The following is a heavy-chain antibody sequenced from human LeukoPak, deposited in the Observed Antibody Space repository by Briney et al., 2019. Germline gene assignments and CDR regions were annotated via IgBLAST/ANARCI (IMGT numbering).Heavy chain of an antibody. CDR3: ARSRSSWYYFDY. CDR1: GFPLSNNY. J-gene: IGHJ4*02. V-gene: IGHV3-53*01. CDR2: IYSGGST. D-gene: IGHD6-13*01. Sequence: PGESLRLSCAASGFPLSNNYMSWVRQAPGKGLEWVSVIYSGGSTYYADSVKGRFTISRDNSKNALYLQMNSLRAEDTAVYYCARSRSSWYYFDYWGQGTLVTVSS.